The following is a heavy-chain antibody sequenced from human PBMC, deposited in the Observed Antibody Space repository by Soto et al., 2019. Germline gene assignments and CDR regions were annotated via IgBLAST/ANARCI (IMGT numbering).Heavy chain of an antibody. V-gene: IGHV3-30-3*01. Sequence: GGSLRLSCAASGFTFSSYAMHWVRQAPGKGLEWVAVISYDGSNKYYADSVKGRFTISRDNSKNTLYLQMNSLRAEDTAVYYCARDHYGDYEVYWGQGTLVTVSS. D-gene: IGHD4-17*01. CDR1: GFTFSSYA. CDR3: ARDHYGDYEVY. CDR2: ISYDGSNK. J-gene: IGHJ4*02.